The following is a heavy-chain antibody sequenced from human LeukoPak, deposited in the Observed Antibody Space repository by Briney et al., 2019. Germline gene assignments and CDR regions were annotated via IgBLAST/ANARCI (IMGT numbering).Heavy chain of an antibody. CDR2: IYYSGST. CDR3: ARTPYYYGSGSRPRYFDL. V-gene: IGHV4-59*01. CDR1: GGSISSYY. D-gene: IGHD3-10*01. J-gene: IGHJ2*01. Sequence: PSETLSLTCTVSGGSISSYYWSWIRQPPGKGLEWIGYIYYSGSTKYNPSLKSRVTISVDTSKNQFSLKLSSVTAADTAVYYCARTPYYYGSGSRPRYFDLWGRGTLVTVSS.